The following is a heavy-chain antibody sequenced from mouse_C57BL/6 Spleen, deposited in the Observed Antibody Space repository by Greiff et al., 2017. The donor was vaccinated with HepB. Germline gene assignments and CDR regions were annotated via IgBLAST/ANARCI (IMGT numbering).Heavy chain of an antibody. D-gene: IGHD1-1*01. J-gene: IGHJ3*01. CDR1: GYTFTSYW. V-gene: IGHV1-64*01. Sequence: QVQLQQPGAELVKPGASVKLSCKASGYTFTSYWKHWVKQRPGQGLEWIGMIHPNSGSTNYNEKFKSKATLTVDKSSSTAYMQLSSLTSEDSAVYYCAREGDYYGSREGFAYWGQGTLVTVSA. CDR2: IHPNSGST. CDR3: AREGDYYGSREGFAY.